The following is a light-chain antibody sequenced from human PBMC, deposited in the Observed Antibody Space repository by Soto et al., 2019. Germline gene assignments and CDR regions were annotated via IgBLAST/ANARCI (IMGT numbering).Light chain of an antibody. J-gene: IGKJ3*01. Sequence: EAVMTQSPATLSVSPGERPTLSCRASQSVSSNLAWYQQKPGQAPRLLIYDASTRATGIPARFSGSGSGTEFTLPIRSLQSEDFAVYYCQQYNTWPLTFGPGTKVDIK. CDR1: QSVSSN. CDR3: QQYNTWPLT. CDR2: DAS. V-gene: IGKV3-15*01.